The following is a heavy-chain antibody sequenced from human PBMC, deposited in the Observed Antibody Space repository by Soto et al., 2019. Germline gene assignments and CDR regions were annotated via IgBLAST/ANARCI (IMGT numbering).Heavy chain of an antibody. CDR3: ARDGFGSYLDY. J-gene: IGHJ4*02. V-gene: IGHV1-18*01. Sequence: VQLVQSRTEVKNPGASVKVSCQAAAYTFDNFGIHWVRQAPGQGLEWIGWISAYSGDTNYAQRLHGRVTMTTDTSTNTAYVELSGLTSDEQAVYFCARDGFGSYLDYWGQGTLVTVSS. CDR2: ISAYSGDT. D-gene: IGHD3-10*01. CDR1: AYTFDNFG.